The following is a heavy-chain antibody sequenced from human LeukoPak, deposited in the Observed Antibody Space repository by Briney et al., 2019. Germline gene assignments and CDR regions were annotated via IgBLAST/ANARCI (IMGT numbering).Heavy chain of an antibody. CDR3: AKDLLYSSGWYDY. Sequence: QTGGSLRLSCAASKFTFSDYSMSWVRQAPGKGLEWVSAISGSGGSTYYADSVNGRFTVSRDNSKNTLYLQMNSLRAEDTAVYYCAKDLLYSSGWYDYWGQGTVVTGSS. J-gene: IGHJ4*02. CDR2: ISGSGGST. CDR1: KFTFSDYS. D-gene: IGHD6-19*01. V-gene: IGHV3-23*01.